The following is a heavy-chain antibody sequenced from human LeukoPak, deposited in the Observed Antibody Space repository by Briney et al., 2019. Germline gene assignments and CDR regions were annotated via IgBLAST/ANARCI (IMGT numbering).Heavy chain of an antibody. J-gene: IGHJ3*02. CDR2: ISYDRSNK. CDR1: GSTFSSYG. CDR3: AKDHGDALDI. Sequence: GRSLRLSCAASGSTFSSYGTHWVPQAPGKGLEWVAVISYDRSNKYYTDSVKGRFTISRDNSKNTLYLQMNSLRAEDTAVDYCAKDHGDALDIWGEGTMVTVSS. V-gene: IGHV3-30*18.